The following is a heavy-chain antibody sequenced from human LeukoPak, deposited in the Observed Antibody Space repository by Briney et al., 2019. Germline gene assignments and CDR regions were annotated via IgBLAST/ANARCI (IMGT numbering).Heavy chain of an antibody. CDR1: GGSISSYY. J-gene: IGHJ4*01. V-gene: IGHV4-59*01. CDR3: ARGKVRGVIMNY. CDR2: VYFGGST. Sequence: SETLSLTCTVSGGSISSYYWSWIRQPPGKGLEWMGYVYFGGSTNYNPSLKSRVTISVDPAKAQFSLKLSAVTAADTAVNYCARGKVRGVIMNYWGQGTLVTASS. D-gene: IGHD3-10*01.